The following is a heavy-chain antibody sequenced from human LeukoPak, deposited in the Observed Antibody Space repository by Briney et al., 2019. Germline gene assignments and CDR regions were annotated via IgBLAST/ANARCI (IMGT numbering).Heavy chain of an antibody. J-gene: IGHJ4*02. CDR1: GFTFSSYE. D-gene: IGHD5-18*01. Sequence: GGSLRLSCAAYGFTFSSYEMNWVRQAPGQGLEWVSYISSSGSTIYYADSVKGRFTISSDNAKNSLYLQMNSLRAEDTAVYYCARQVGYSYGYGESSDWGQGTLVTVSS. CDR3: ARQVGYSYGYGESSD. CDR2: ISSSGSTI. V-gene: IGHV3-48*03.